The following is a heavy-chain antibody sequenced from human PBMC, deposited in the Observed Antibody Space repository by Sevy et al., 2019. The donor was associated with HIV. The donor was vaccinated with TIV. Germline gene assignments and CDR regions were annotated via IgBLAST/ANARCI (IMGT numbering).Heavy chain of an antibody. V-gene: IGHV3-33*01. CDR2: ICYDGKNK. Sequence: GGSLRLSCAASGFTFNSYGMHWVRQAPGKGLEWVAVICYDGKNKEYADSVKGRFTVSRDNSKNTLYLQMNSLRAEDKAVYYWARERIAVAGIGYYFDYWGRGTLVTVSS. D-gene: IGHD6-19*01. CDR1: GFTFNSYG. CDR3: ARERIAVAGIGYYFDY. J-gene: IGHJ4*02.